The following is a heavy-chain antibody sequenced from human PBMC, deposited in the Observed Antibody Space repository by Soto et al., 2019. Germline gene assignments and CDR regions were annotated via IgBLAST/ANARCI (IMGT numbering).Heavy chain of an antibody. CDR1: GFTFSSYW. D-gene: IGHD5-12*01. CDR3: ARDQYDSLGWLQLSLYYYYGMDV. Sequence: PGGSLRLSCAASGFTFSSYWMSWVRQAPGKGLEWVANIKQDGSEKYYVDSVKGRFTISRDNAKNSLYLQMNSLRAEDTAVYYCARDQYDSLGWLQLSLYYYYGMDVWGQGTTVTVSS. CDR2: IKQDGSEK. J-gene: IGHJ6*02. V-gene: IGHV3-7*04.